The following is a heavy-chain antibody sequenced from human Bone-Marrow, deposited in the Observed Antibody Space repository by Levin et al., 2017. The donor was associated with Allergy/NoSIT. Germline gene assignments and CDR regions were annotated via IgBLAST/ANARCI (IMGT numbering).Heavy chain of an antibody. D-gene: IGHD5-12*01. Sequence: LSLTCAASGFTFSSYGMHWVRQAPGKGLEWVAVIWYDGSNKYYADSVKGRFTISRDNSKNTLYLQMNSLRAEDTAVYYCARGTTKSQNIVAMKDPYYYYMDVWGKGTTVTVSS. J-gene: IGHJ6*03. CDR3: ARGTTKSQNIVAMKDPYYYYMDV. V-gene: IGHV3-33*01. CDR2: IWYDGSNK. CDR1: GFTFSSYG.